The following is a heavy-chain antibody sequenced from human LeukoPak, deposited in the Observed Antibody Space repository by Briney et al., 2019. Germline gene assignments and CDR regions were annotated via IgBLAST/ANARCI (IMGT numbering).Heavy chain of an antibody. V-gene: IGHV3-53*01. Sequence: PGGSLRLSCGASGFAVSSNHMSWVRQAPGKGLEWVSVLYSGGSTYYADSVKGRFTISRDNSKNTLYLQMNSLRAEDTAVYYCARGLYIYDYSIDYWDQGTLVAVSS. CDR2: LYSGGST. J-gene: IGHJ4*02. CDR3: ARGLYIYDYSIDY. D-gene: IGHD5-18*01. CDR1: GFAVSSNH.